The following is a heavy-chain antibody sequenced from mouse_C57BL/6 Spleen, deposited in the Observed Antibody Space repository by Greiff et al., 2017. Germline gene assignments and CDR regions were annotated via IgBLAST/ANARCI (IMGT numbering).Heavy chain of an antibody. V-gene: IGHV1-55*01. CDR2: IYPGSGST. J-gene: IGHJ3*01. Sequence: QVQLQQPGAELVKPGASVKMSCKASGYTFTSYWITWVKQRPGQGLEWIGDIYPGSGSTNYNEKFKSKATLTVDSSSSTAYMQLSSLTSGDSSVYCCARRGGSSYTWFAYWGQGTLVTVSA. CDR1: GYTFTSYW. D-gene: IGHD1-1*01. CDR3: ARRGGSSYTWFAY.